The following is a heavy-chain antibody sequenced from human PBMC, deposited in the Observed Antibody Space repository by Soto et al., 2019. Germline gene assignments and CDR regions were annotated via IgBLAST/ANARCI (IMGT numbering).Heavy chain of an antibody. CDR1: GFTFSSYG. CDR3: AKARDYGDYVGHFDY. CDR2: ISYDGSNK. J-gene: IGHJ4*02. V-gene: IGHV3-30*18. Sequence: HPGGSLRLSCAASGFTFSSYGMHWVRQAPGKGLEWVAVISYDGSNKYYADSVKGRFTISRDNSKNTLYLQMNSLRAEDTAVYYCAKARDYGDYVGHFDYWGQGTLVTVSS. D-gene: IGHD4-17*01.